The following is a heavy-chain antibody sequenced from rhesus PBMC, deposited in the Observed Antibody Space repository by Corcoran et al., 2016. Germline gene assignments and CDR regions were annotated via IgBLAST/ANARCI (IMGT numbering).Heavy chain of an antibody. CDR3: TRYLRSNFYFDY. Sequence: QVTLKESGPALVKPTQTLTLTCILSGFSLNTTGMGVGWIRQPPWKTLELLAHIYWDDDKRLSTSLKSRLTISKDTSKNQVVLTMTNIDPVDTATYYCTRYLRSNFYFDYWGQGVLVTVSS. CDR2: IYWDDDK. D-gene: IGHD2-15*01. V-gene: IGHV2-1*01. J-gene: IGHJ4*01. CDR1: GFSLNTTGMG.